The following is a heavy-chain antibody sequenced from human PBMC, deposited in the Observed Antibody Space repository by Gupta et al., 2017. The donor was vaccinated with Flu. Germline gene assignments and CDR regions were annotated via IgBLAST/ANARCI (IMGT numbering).Heavy chain of an antibody. V-gene: IGHV1-69*01. CDR2: IIPIFGTA. CDR3: ARVDIVATGMYGMDV. D-gene: IGHD5-12*01. Sequence: APGQGLEWMGGIIPIFGTANYAQKFQGRVTITADESTSTAYMELSSLRSEDTAVYYCARVDIVATGMYGMDVWGQRTTVTVSS. J-gene: IGHJ6*02.